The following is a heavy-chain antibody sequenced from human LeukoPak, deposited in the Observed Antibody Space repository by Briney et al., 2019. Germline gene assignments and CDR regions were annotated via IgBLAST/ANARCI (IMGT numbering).Heavy chain of an antibody. CDR2: INPNSGGT. D-gene: IGHD3-22*01. Sequence: ASVKVSCKASGYTFTGYYMHWVRQAPGQGLEWMGWINPNSGGTNYAQKFQGRVTMTRDTSISTAYMELRSLRSNDTAVYYCARGLGYYDSSGYFDYWGQGTLVTVSS. J-gene: IGHJ4*02. CDR1: GYTFTGYY. CDR3: ARGLGYYDSSGYFDY. V-gene: IGHV1-2*02.